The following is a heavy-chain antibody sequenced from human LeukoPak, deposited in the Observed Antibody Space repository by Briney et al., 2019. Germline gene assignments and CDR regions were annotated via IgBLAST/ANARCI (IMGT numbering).Heavy chain of an antibody. CDR3: ARERYDFWSGSPDGMDV. CDR2: IYYSGST. J-gene: IGHJ6*02. CDR1: GGSISSGGYY. V-gene: IGHV4-31*03. D-gene: IGHD3-3*01. Sequence: SQTLSLTCTVSGGSISSGGYYWSWIRQHPGKGLEWIGYIYYSGSTNYNPSLKSRVTISVDTSKNQFSLKLSSVTAADTAVYYCARERYDFWSGSPDGMDVWGQGTTVTVSS.